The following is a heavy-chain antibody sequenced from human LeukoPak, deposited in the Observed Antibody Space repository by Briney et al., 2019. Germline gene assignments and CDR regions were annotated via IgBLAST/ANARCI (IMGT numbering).Heavy chain of an antibody. D-gene: IGHD6-19*01. CDR3: ARIQQWLGFDS. J-gene: IGHJ4*02. V-gene: IGHV4-31*03. CDR1: GASVISGGYY. Sequence: PSETLSLACTVSGASVISGGYYWSWLRQRPGKGLEWIGYISYSGSSYYNPSLKSRLTISLDTSKNQFSLKLTSMTAADTAVYFCARIQQWLGFDSWGQGTLVTFSS. CDR2: ISYSGSS.